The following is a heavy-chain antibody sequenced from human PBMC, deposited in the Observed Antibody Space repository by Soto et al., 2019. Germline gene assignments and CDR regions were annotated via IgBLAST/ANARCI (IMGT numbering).Heavy chain of an antibody. CDR2: FGGSGGT. Sequence: EVQVLESGGGLVQPGGSLRLSCVGSGFIFSNYAMAWVRQAPGKGLEWVSGFGGSGGTYYADSAKGRYTISRDNSKNKLYLQMNSLRVEDTAVYYCAKSQSSLYYMDVWGKGTAVTVSS. CDR3: AKSQSSLYYMDV. J-gene: IGHJ6*03. CDR1: GFIFSNYA. V-gene: IGHV3-23*01.